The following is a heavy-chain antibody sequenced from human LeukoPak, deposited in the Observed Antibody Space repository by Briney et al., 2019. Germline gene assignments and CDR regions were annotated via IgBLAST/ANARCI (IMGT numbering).Heavy chain of an antibody. J-gene: IGHJ4*02. CDR1: GFTFSSYA. V-gene: IGHV3-23*01. D-gene: IGHD5-24*01. CDR2: ITGSSGYT. CDR3: AREVEMATTLSFDY. Sequence: GGSLRLSCAASGFTFSSYAMSWVRQAPGKGLEWVSSITGSSGYTYYADSVKGRFTISRDNSKNTVYLQMNSLRAEDTAVYYCAREVEMATTLSFDYWGQGTLVTVSS.